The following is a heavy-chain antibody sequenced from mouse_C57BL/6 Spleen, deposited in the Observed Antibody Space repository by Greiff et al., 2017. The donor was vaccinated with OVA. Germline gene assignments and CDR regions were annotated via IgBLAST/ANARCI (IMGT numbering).Heavy chain of an antibody. Sequence: QVQLQQSGPGLVQPSQSLSITCTVSGFSLTSYGVHCVRQSPGKGLEWLGVIWSGGSTDYNAAFISRLSISKDNSKSQVFFKMNTLQAYDTAIYYCASPIITTVVAPFAYWGQGTLVTVSA. CDR1: GFSLTSYG. CDR2: IWSGGST. J-gene: IGHJ3*01. V-gene: IGHV2-2*01. D-gene: IGHD1-1*01. CDR3: ASPIITTVVAPFAY.